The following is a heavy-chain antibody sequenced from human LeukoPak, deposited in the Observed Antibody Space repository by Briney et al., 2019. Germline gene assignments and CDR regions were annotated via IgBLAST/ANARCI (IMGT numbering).Heavy chain of an antibody. CDR1: GGSISSYY. V-gene: IGHV4-4*07. Sequence: SETLSLTCTVSGGSISSYYWSWIRQPAGEGLEWIGRIYTSGSTNYNPSLKSRVTMSLETTKNQFSLKPRSVTAADTPVYYCARELHYYGSSSYYYSEAFDIWGQGTMVTVSS. CDR2: IYTSGST. J-gene: IGHJ3*02. CDR3: ARELHYYGSSSYYYSEAFDI. D-gene: IGHD3-22*01.